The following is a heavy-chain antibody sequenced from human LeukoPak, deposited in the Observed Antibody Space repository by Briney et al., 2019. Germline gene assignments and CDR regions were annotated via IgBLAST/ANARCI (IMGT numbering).Heavy chain of an antibody. V-gene: IGHV4-34*01. CDR2: INHSGTT. CDR1: GGSFSGYY. J-gene: IGHJ6*03. Sequence: PSETLSLTCAVYGGSFSGYYWSWIRQPPGKGLGWIGEINHSGTTNYNSSLKSRVTVSVDTSKNQFSLKLSSVTAADKAVYYCARRYSGSYGLYSHHSMDVWGKGTTVTISS. D-gene: IGHD1-26*01. CDR3: ARRYSGSYGLYSHHSMDV.